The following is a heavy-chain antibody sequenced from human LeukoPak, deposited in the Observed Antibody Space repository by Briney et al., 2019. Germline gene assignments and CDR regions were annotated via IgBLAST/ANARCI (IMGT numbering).Heavy chain of an antibody. J-gene: IGHJ6*02. Sequence: ASVKVSCKASGYTFASYDINWVRQATGQGLEWMGWMNPNSGNTGYAQKFQGRVTITRNTSISTAYMELSSLRSEDTAVYYCARGLPSLNSASEAASYYYYGMDVWGQGTAVTVSS. D-gene: IGHD2/OR15-2a*01. CDR2: MNPNSGNT. CDR1: GYTFASYD. CDR3: ARGLPSLNSASEAASYYYYGMDV. V-gene: IGHV1-8*03.